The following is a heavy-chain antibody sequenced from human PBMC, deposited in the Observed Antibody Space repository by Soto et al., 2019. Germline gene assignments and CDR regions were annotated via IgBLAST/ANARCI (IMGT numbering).Heavy chain of an antibody. D-gene: IGHD2-15*01. Sequence: HPWLCMRLSCAASAFTFSSYGMHWVRQATGKGLAWVGVISSDGSNKYYAESVEGRFTISRDNSKNTLYRQMDSLRAEDTAVYYGAKDNTHCSGGSCYGCDYWGQGTLVTVCS. CDR2: ISSDGSNK. J-gene: IGHJ4*02. CDR3: AKDNTHCSGGSCYGCDY. V-gene: IGHV3-30*18. CDR1: AFTFSSYG.